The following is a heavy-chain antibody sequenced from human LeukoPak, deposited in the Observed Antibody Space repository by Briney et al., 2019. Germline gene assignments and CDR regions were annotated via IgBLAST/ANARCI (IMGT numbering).Heavy chain of an antibody. D-gene: IGHD2-2*01. CDR2: IYYSGST. CDR3: ARVSTSCYCVDY. J-gene: IGHJ4*02. V-gene: IGHV4-59*01. Sequence: PSQTLSLACTVSGASISSYYWSWIRQPPGKGLEWIGYIYYSGSTNYNPSLKGRVTISVDTSKNQFSLKLSSVTAADTAVYYCARVSTSCYCVDYWGQGTLVTVSS. CDR1: GASISSYY.